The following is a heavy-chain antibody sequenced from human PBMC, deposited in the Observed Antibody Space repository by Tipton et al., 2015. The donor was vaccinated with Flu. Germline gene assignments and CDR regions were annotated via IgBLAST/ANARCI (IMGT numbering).Heavy chain of an antibody. CDR1: GGSTSSGIGSYY. D-gene: IGHD3-22*01. CDR3: ARGDYYDRSGYERY. CDR2: IYTSGST. Sequence: TLSLTCTIPGGSTSSGIGSYYWSWIRQPAGKGLEWIGRIYTSGSTRFNPSLQSRASISVDTSKNQFFLSLGSVTVADTAVYYCARGDYYDRSGYERYWGQGTLVTVSS. V-gene: IGHV4-61*02. J-gene: IGHJ4*02.